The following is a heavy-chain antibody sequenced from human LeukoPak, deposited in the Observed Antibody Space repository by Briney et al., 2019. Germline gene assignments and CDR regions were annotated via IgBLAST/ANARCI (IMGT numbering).Heavy chain of an antibody. CDR3: ARDLYYYDSSGYY. CDR2: ISSSGSTI. V-gene: IGHV3-11*04. D-gene: IGHD3-22*01. CDR1: GFTFSDYY. J-gene: IGHJ4*02. Sequence: GGSLRLSCAASGFTFSDYYMSWIRQAPGKGLEWVSYISSSGSTIYYAGSVKGRFTISRDNAKNSLYLQMNSLRAEDTAVYYCARDLYYYDSSGYYWGQGTLVTVSS.